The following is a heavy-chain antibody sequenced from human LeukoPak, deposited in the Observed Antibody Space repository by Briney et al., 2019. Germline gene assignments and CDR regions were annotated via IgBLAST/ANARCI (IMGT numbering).Heavy chain of an antibody. CDR2: INPNSGGT. CDR1: GYTFTGYY. D-gene: IGHD3-22*01. V-gene: IGHV1-2*04. Sequence: ASVKVSCKASGYTFTGYYMHWVRQAPGQGLEWMGWINPNSGGTNYAQKFQGWVTMTRDTSISTAYMELSRLRSDDTAVYYCATAVLIYDSSGYYSALGAFDIWGQGTMVTVSS. CDR3: ATAVLIYDSSGYYSALGAFDI. J-gene: IGHJ3*02.